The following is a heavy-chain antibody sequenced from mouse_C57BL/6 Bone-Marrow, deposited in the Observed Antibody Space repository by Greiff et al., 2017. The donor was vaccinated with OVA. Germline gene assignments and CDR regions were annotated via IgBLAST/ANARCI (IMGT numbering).Heavy chain of an antibody. D-gene: IGHD2-1*01. J-gene: IGHJ4*01. CDR3: VYSYYCAMDY. V-gene: IGHV1-69*01. CDR2: IDPSDSYT. CDR1: GYTFTSYW. Sequence: VQLQQPGAELVMPGASVKLSCKASGYTFTSYWMHWVKQRPGQGLEWIGEIDPSDSYTNYNQKFKGKSTLTVDKSSSTAYMQLSSLTSEDSAVYSCVYSYYCAMDYWGQGTSVTVSS.